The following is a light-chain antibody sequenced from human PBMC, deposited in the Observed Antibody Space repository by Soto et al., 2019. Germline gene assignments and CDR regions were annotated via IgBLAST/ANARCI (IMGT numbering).Light chain of an antibody. J-gene: IGLJ2*01. Sequence: QSALTQPASVSASPGQSITISSTGTSSDVGGYNYVSWYQEHPGKAPKLMIYEVSNRPSGVSNRSSGSRSGYTGSLTISGLQAEGEADYYSGSYTSGSTFVFGGGTKLTVL. CDR1: SSDVGGYNY. CDR2: EVS. CDR3: GSYTSGSTFV. V-gene: IGLV2-14*01.